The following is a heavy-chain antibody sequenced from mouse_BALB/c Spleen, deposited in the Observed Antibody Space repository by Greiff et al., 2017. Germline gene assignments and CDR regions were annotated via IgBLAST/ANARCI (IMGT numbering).Heavy chain of an antibody. Sequence: EVKLMESGGGLVKPGGSLKLSCAASGFTFSDYYMYWVRQTPEKRLEWVATISDGGSYTYYPDSVKGRFTISRDNAKNNLYLQMSSLKSEDTAMYYCARETGGNHAMDYWGQGTSVTVSS. D-gene: IGHD1-1*02. CDR3: ARETGGNHAMDY. CDR2: ISDGGSYT. CDR1: GFTFSDYY. J-gene: IGHJ4*01. V-gene: IGHV5-4*02.